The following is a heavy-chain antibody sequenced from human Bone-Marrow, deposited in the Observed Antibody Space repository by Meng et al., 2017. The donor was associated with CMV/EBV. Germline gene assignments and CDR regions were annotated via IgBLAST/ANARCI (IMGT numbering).Heavy chain of an antibody. CDR2: VSPYNGHT. J-gene: IGHJ5*02. CDR3: AREVAGYDFWSDRYRGGNWLDP. V-gene: IGHV1-18*01. Sequence: ASVKVSCKASGYTFTNHGISWVRQAPGQGLEWMGWVSPYNGHTNYAQMLQRRVTMTTDTSTSTAYMELRSLRSDDTAVYYCAREVAGYDFWSDRYRGGNWLDPWGQGTLVTVSS. CDR1: GYTFTNHG. D-gene: IGHD3-3*01.